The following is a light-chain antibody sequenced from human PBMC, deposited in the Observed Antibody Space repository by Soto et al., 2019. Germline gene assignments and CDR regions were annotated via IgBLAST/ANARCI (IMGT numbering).Light chain of an antibody. CDR1: QGIGNS. J-gene: IGKJ1*01. Sequence: IQMTQSPSSLSASVGDRVIITCRASQGIGNSLAWYQQKAGRVPKFLMHSASTLLSGVPSRFSGSGSGTDFTLTISSLQPEDVATYYCQKYDSAPWTFGQRTKVEIK. CDR3: QKYDSAPWT. CDR2: SAS. V-gene: IGKV1-27*01.